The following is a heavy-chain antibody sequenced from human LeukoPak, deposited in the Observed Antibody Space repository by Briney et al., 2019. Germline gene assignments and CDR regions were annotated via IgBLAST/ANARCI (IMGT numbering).Heavy chain of an antibody. CDR1: GYTFTGYY. D-gene: IGHD1-26*01. CDR2: INPNSGGT. CDR3: ARDRALNLVGATGAYFDY. J-gene: IGHJ4*02. Sequence: EASVKVSCKASGYTFTGYYMHWVRQAPGQGLEWMGWINPNSGGTNYAQKFQGRVTMTRDTSISTAYMELSRLRSDDTAVYYCARDRALNLVGATGAYFDYWGQGTLVTVSS. V-gene: IGHV1-2*02.